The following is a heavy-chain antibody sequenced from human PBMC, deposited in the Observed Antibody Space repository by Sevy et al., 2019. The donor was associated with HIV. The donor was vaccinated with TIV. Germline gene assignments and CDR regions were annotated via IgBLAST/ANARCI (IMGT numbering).Heavy chain of an antibody. D-gene: IGHD1-7*01. CDR3: AKVPAGGTTLYYYYYMDV. V-gene: IGHV3-30*02. CDR2: IRYDGSNK. Sequence: GGSLRLSCAASGFTFSSYGMHWVRQAPGKGLEWVAFIRYDGSNKYYADSVKGRFTISRDNSKNTLYLQMNSLRAEETVVYYCAKVPAGGTTLYYYYYMDVWGKGTTVTVSS. CDR1: GFTFSSYG. J-gene: IGHJ6*03.